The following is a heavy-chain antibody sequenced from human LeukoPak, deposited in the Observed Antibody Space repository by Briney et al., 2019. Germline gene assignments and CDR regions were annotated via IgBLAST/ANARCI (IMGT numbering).Heavy chain of an antibody. D-gene: IGHD4/OR15-4a*01. Sequence: GESLKISCKGAGYSFNNYWIGWVRQMPGRGLEWMGIICPGDSGTRYSPSFQGQVTISADKSISTAYLQWSSLKASDTAMYYCARHAKSAYYYGMDVWGQGTTVIVSS. CDR2: ICPGDSGT. CDR1: GYSFNNYW. V-gene: IGHV5-51*01. J-gene: IGHJ6*02. CDR3: ARHAKSAYYYGMDV.